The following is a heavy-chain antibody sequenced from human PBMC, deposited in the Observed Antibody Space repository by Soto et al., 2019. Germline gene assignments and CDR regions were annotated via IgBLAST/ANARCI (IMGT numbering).Heavy chain of an antibody. V-gene: IGHV3-74*01. CDR1: GFSFKNYW. CDR3: AKDPEIGWMQPIN. D-gene: IGHD2-15*01. Sequence: EAQLAESGGELVKPGGSLRLSCTASGFSFKNYWMHWVRQVPGKGLMWVSRINSDGTNTIYADSVKGRFTVSRDNANNTLYLQMNSLRVEDTAMYFCAKDPEIGWMQPINWGQGTLVTVSS. J-gene: IGHJ4*02. CDR2: INSDGTNT.